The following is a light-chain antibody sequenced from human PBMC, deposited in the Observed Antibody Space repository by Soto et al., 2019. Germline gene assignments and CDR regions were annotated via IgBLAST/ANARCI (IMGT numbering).Light chain of an antibody. CDR2: NNN. CDR1: TSNLGSHF. CDR3: AAWDDSLSGPV. J-gene: IGLJ3*02. Sequence: QSVLTQPPSASGTPGQRVTISCSGSTSNLGSHFAYWYQQLPGTAPKLLIYNNNQRPSGVPDRFSGSKSGTSASLAISGLRSDDESDYYCAAWDDSLSGPVFGGGTKVTVL. V-gene: IGLV1-47*02.